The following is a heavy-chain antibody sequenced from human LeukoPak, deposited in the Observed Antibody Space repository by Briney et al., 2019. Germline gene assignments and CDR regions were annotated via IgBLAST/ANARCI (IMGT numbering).Heavy chain of an antibody. CDR1: GYSFTSYW. J-gene: IGHJ4*02. V-gene: IGHV5-51*01. CDR3: ARHYYGSGSSGQNDY. CDR2: IYAGDSDT. D-gene: IGHD3-10*01. Sequence: GESLKISCKGSGYSFTSYWIGWVRQMPGKGLEWMGIIYAGDSDTRYSPSFQGQVTISADKSISTAYLQWSSLKASDTAMYYCARHYYGSGSSGQNDYWGQGTLVTVSS.